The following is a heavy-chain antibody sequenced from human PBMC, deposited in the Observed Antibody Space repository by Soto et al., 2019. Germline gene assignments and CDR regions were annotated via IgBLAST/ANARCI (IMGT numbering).Heavy chain of an antibody. CDR1: GGSISSGGYS. Sequence: SETLSLTCAVSGGSISSGGYSWSWIRQPPGKGLEWIGYIYHSGSTYYNPSLKSRVCISIDTSKNQFSLKLTSVTAADTGVYYCASSSPFHYWGPGILVTVSS. CDR3: ASSSPFHY. J-gene: IGHJ4*02. D-gene: IGHD6-6*01. V-gene: IGHV4-30-2*01. CDR2: IYHSGST.